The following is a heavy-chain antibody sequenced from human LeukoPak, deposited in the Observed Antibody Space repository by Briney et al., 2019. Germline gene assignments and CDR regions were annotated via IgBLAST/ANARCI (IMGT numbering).Heavy chain of an antibody. J-gene: IGHJ4*02. V-gene: IGHV3-48*03. Sequence: GGSLRLSCAASGFMFSTYEFSWVRQAPGKGLEWLSSITAIGTMESYADSVECRFTISRDNSHNSFYLQMSSLRGEDTAVYYCIREKTRELGGEAIVGGAPYDDGGQGTLVTVSS. CDR1: GFMFSTYE. D-gene: IGHD2-21*01. CDR3: IREKTRELGGEAIVGGAPYDD. CDR2: ITAIGTME.